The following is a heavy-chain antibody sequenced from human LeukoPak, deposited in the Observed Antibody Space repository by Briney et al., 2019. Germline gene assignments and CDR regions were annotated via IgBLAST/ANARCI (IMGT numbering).Heavy chain of an antibody. D-gene: IGHD5-18*01. V-gene: IGHV3-53*01. CDR2: IYSAGST. Sequence: GGSLRLSCAASGCSVSSNYMCWVRQAPGKGLEWVSLIYSAGSTYYADSVKGRFTISRDNSKNTLYLHMNNLRVEDTAVYYCASGLRAVWIQLSGPDYWVQGALVTVS. J-gene: IGHJ4*02. CDR3: ASGLRAVWIQLSGPDY. CDR1: GCSVSSNY.